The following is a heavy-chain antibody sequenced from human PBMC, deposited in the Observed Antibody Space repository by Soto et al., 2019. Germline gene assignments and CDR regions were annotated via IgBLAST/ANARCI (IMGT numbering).Heavy chain of an antibody. V-gene: IGHV1-69*13. CDR1: GGTFSSYA. CDR3: ARVMITFGGAFDY. CDR2: IIPIFGTA. Sequence: GASVKVSCKASGGTFSSYAISWVRQAPGQGLEWMGGIIPIFGTANYAQKFQGRVTITADESTSTAYMELSSLRSEDTAVYHCARVMITFGGAFDYWGQGTLVTVSS. D-gene: IGHD3-16*01. J-gene: IGHJ4*02.